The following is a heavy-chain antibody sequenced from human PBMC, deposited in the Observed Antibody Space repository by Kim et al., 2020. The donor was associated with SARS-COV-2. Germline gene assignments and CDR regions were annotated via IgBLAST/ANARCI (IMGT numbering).Heavy chain of an antibody. J-gene: IGHJ4*02. V-gene: IGHV3-30*18. CDR1: GFTFSSYG. CDR2: ISYDGSNK. CDR3: AKLPRLDSSVHLIIDHYFDY. Sequence: GGSLRLSCAASGFTFSSYGMHWVRQAPGKGLEWVAVISYDGSNKYYADSVKGRFTISRDNSKNTLYLQMNSLRAEDTAVYYCAKLPRLDSSVHLIIDHYFDYWGQGTLVTVSS. D-gene: IGHD3-22*01.